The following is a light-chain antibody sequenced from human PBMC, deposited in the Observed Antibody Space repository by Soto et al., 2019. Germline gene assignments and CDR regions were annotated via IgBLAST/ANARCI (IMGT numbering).Light chain of an antibody. CDR1: QSIDSY. Sequence: DIPMTQSPSSLSASVGDRVTITCRASQSIDSYLNWYQQKPGKAPKLLIYAASSLQSGVPSRFSGSGSGTDFTLTISSLQAGDFASYYCQQSYRTPPTFGQGTKLEIK. J-gene: IGKJ2*01. CDR2: AAS. V-gene: IGKV1-39*01. CDR3: QQSYRTPPT.